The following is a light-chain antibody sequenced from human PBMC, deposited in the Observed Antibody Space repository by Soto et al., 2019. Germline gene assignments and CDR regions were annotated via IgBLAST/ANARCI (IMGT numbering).Light chain of an antibody. V-gene: IGLV2-14*01. J-gene: IGLJ3*02. Sequence: QSLLTQPASVSGSPGQSITISCTGTISDIGGYNYVSWYQQHPGKAPKLIIFEVINRPSGVSDRFSGSNSGNTASLTISGLQAEDEADYYCTSYARYSVLVFGGGTKVTVL. CDR2: EVI. CDR3: TSYARYSVLV. CDR1: ISDIGGYNY.